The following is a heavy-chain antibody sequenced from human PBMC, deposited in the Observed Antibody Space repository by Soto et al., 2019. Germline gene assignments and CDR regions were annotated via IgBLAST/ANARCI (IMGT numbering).Heavy chain of an antibody. CDR1: GFTFCNLW. J-gene: IGHJ6*02. CDR2: IKSKIDGETM. CDR3: ITLKYGMDL. V-gene: IGHV3-15*07. Sequence: GGSLRLSCAASGFTFCNLWLNWVRQSPGKGQEWVGRIKSKIDGETMDYAAPVKGRLTITRDASKNTLYLQTNSLEIEDETVYYCITLKYGMDLWGQGTTVTGSS.